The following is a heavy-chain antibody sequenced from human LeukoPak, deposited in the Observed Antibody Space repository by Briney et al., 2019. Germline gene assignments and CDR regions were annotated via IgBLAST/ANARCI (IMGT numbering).Heavy chain of an antibody. J-gene: IGHJ3*02. CDR1: GGSISSYY. Sequence: PSETLSLTCTVSGGSISSYYWSWMRQPPGKGLEWIGYIYYSGSTNYNPSLKSRVTISVDTSKNQFSLKLSSVTAADTAVYYCARSLIYGDSTRSLIGAFDIWGQGTMDTVSS. CDR2: IYYSGST. V-gene: IGHV4-59*08. CDR3: ARSLIYGDSTRSLIGAFDI. D-gene: IGHD4-17*01.